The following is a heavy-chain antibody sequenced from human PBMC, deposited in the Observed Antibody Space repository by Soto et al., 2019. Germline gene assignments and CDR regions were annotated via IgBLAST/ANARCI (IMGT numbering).Heavy chain of an antibody. D-gene: IGHD2-21*02. CDR2: ITRNSDI. V-gene: IGHV3-21*01. CDR1: GFTFSNSA. CDR3: AREETAWPLAYGLDV. J-gene: IGHJ6*02. Sequence: GGSLRLSCAASGFTFSNSAMNWVRQAPGRGLEWVSAITRNSDIYYADSVKGRFTISRDNAQNSVSLQMDSLRAEDTAVYYCAREETAWPLAYGLDVWGQGTTVTVSS.